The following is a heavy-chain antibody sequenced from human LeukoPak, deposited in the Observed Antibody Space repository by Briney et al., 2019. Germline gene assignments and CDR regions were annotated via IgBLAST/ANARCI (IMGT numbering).Heavy chain of an antibody. Sequence: GGSLRLSCAASGFTFRNYGMHRVRQAPGKGLDWVAFIRDDGSNTYYANSVKGRFTISRDNSKNTLYLQMNSLRAEDTAVYYCARYSSGSSDWFDPWGQGTLVTVSS. CDR1: GFTFRNYG. D-gene: IGHD6-19*01. CDR3: ARYSSGSSDWFDP. CDR2: IRDDGSNT. J-gene: IGHJ5*02. V-gene: IGHV3-30*02.